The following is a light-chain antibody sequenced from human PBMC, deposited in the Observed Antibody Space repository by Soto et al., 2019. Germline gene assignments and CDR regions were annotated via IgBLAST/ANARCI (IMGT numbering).Light chain of an antibody. Sequence: QAVVTQPPSMSAAPGQKVTISCSGSRSNIGSNYVTWYQHLPGTAPKLVIYDNHQRPSGISDRFSGSKSVTSATLGIAGIQTGDEADYYCGTWDSSLRAVVFGGGTKLTVL. V-gene: IGLV1-51*01. J-gene: IGLJ2*01. CDR1: RSNIGSNY. CDR2: DNH. CDR3: GTWDSSLRAVV.